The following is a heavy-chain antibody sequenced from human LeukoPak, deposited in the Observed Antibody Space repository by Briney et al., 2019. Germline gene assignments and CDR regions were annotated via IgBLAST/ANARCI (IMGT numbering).Heavy chain of an antibody. CDR2: ISYDGSNK. Sequence: GGSLRLSCAASGFTFSSYAMHWVRQAPGKGLEWVAVISYDGSNKYYADSVKGRFTISRDNSKNTLYLQMNSLRAEDTAVYYCARDSSPLSIGVAGNSWGQGTLVTVSS. CDR1: GFTFSSYA. J-gene: IGHJ5*02. V-gene: IGHV3-30-3*01. CDR3: ARDSSPLSIGVAGNS. D-gene: IGHD6-19*01.